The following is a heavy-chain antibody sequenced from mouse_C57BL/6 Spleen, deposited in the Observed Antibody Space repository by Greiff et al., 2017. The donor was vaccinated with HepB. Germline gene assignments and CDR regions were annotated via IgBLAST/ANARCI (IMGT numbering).Heavy chain of an antibody. V-gene: IGHV1-54*01. J-gene: IGHJ3*01. Sequence: QVQLQQSGAELVRPGTSVKVSCKASGYAFTNYLIEWVKQRPGQGLEWIGVINPGSGGTNYNEKFKGKATLTADKSSSTAYMQLSSLTSEDSAVYFCARSGYYDYDAWFAYWGQGTLVTVSA. CDR1: GYAFTNYL. CDR2: INPGSGGT. CDR3: ARSGYYDYDAWFAY. D-gene: IGHD2-4*01.